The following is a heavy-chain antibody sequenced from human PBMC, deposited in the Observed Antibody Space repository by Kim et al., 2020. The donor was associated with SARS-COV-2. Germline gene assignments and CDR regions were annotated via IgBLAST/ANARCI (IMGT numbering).Heavy chain of an antibody. CDR1: GFTFSDYS. V-gene: IGHV3-21*01. CDR2: ISSGSSYI. CDR3: ARDLGRDGPEVHPDY. Sequence: GGSLRLSCAASGFTFSDYSMNWVRQAPGKGLEWISSISSGSSYIFYADSVKGRFTISRDNAKNSLYLQMNSRRPEDTAVYYCARDLGRDGPEVHPDYWAQGTLVTVSS. J-gene: IGHJ4*02. D-gene: IGHD3-16*01.